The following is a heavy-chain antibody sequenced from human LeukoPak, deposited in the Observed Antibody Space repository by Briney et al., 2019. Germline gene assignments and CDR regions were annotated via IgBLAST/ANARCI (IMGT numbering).Heavy chain of an antibody. CDR3: ARDRMVGWFGP. CDR2: INPNSGGT. D-gene: IGHD2-15*01. J-gene: IGHJ5*02. V-gene: IGHV1-2*02. CDR1: GGTFSTYV. Sequence: ASVKVSCKASGGTFSTYVISWVRQAPGQGLEWMGWINPNSGGTNYAQKFQGRVTMTRDTSISTAYMELSRLRSDDTAVYYCARDRMVGWFGPWGQGTLVTVSS.